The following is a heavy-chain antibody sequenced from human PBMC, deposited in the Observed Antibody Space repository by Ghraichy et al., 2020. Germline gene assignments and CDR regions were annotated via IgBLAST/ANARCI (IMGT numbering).Heavy chain of an antibody. CDR3: TRGSGIGGYFYDY. J-gene: IGHJ4*02. V-gene: IGHV6-1*01. CDR2: TYYRAKWYD. D-gene: IGHD3-22*01. CDR1: GDSVSSNSAA. Sequence: SQTLSLTCVISGDSVSSNSAAWNWIRQSPSRGLEWLGRTYYRAKWYDDYAVSVQGRMTVNADTSKNYFSLHLSSVTPEDTAVYYCTRGSGIGGYFYDYWGQGTLVTVSS.